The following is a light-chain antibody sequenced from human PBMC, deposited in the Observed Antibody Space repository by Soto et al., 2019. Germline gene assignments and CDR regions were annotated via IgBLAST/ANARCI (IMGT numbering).Light chain of an antibody. V-gene: IGLV1-44*01. CDR3: ATWDDNVYV. Sequence: QSVLTQPPSASGTPGQTVTISCSISSPNVGTNPVAWYQQLPGTAPKLLIYTDSQRPLGVPVRFSGSKSGTSASLAISGLQSEDEGDYYCATWDDNVYVFGTGTKVTVL. J-gene: IGLJ1*01. CDR1: SPNVGTNP. CDR2: TDS.